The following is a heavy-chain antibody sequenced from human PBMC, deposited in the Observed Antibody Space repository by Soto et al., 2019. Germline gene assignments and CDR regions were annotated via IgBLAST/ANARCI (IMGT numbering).Heavy chain of an antibody. Sequence: SETLSLTCAVYGGSFSGFYWSWIRQPPGKGLEWIGQISDSGSTSYSPSLKSRVTISVDTSKNQFSLKLSSVTAADTAVYYCARGLLGPRMNYWGQGALVTVSS. D-gene: IGHD1-26*01. CDR1: GGSFSGFY. J-gene: IGHJ4*02. V-gene: IGHV4-34*01. CDR3: ARGLLGPRMNY. CDR2: ISDSGST.